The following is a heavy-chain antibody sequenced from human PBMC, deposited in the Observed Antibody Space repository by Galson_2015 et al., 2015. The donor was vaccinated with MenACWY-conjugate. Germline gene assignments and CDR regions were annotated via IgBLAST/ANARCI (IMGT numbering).Heavy chain of an antibody. CDR3: ARDIWGGTDS. CDR1: GFTFSSSW. J-gene: IGHJ4*02. V-gene: IGHV3-74*01. CDR2: ITSDGSGT. Sequence: SLRLSCAASGFTFSSSWMHWVRQAPGKGLVWVSRITSDGSGTGYADSVKGRFTISRDNAKNMVYLQMNSLRAEDTAIYYCARDIWGGTDSWGQGTLVTVSS. D-gene: IGHD7-27*01.